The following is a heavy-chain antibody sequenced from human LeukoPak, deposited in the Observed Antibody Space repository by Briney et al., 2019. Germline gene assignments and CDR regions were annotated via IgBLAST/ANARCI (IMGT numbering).Heavy chain of an antibody. J-gene: IGHJ4*02. Sequence: GGSLRLSCAASGFTFSSYAMHWVRQAPGKGLEGVAVISYDGSNKYYADSVKGRFTISRDNSKNTLYLQMNSLRAEDTAVYYCARDPSGGSSGWYYFDYWGQGTLVTVSS. D-gene: IGHD6-19*01. CDR3: ARDPSGGSSGWYYFDY. CDR1: GFTFSSYA. CDR2: ISYDGSNK. V-gene: IGHV3-30-3*01.